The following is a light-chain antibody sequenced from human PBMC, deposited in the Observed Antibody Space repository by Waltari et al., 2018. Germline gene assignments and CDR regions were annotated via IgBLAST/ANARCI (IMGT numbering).Light chain of an antibody. CDR2: ADS. V-gene: IGLV6-57*02. Sequence: FILTQPHSVSESPGKTVTISCTGSGGSFAFNSVQWYQQRPDSAPTTVIYADSQRPSGVPDRFSGSIDSSSNSASLTISGLRTEDEADYYCQSYDSDRSWVFGGGTHLTVL. CDR3: QSYDSDRSWV. J-gene: IGLJ3*02. CDR1: GGSFAFNS.